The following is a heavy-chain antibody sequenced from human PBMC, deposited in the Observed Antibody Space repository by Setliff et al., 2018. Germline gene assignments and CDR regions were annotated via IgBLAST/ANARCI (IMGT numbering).Heavy chain of an antibody. CDR1: GYTFTSYG. CDR2: ISAYNGNT. V-gene: IGHV1-18*01. CDR3: ARDLVGYCSGGSCYDWDY. Sequence: ASVKVSCKASGYTFTSYGISWVRQAPGQGLEWMGWISAYNGNTNYAQKPQGRVTMTTDTSTSTAYVELRSLRSDDTAVYYCARDLVGYCSGGSCYDWDYWGQGTLVTVSS. J-gene: IGHJ4*02. D-gene: IGHD2-15*01.